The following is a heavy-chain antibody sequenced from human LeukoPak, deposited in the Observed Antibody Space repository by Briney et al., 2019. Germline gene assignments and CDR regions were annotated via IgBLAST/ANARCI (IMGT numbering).Heavy chain of an antibody. Sequence: SVMLSCKASGRTFSSYAISWVRQAPGQGLEWMGRIIPILDVADSAQKFQDRVTISADRSTSTVYMELSRLRSEDTAIYYCARFPVRGYTYGSVIHHMDVWGQGTTVTVSS. V-gene: IGHV1-69*04. CDR2: IIPILDVA. J-gene: IGHJ6*02. CDR3: ARFPVRGYTYGSVIHHMDV. CDR1: GRTFSSYA. D-gene: IGHD5-18*01.